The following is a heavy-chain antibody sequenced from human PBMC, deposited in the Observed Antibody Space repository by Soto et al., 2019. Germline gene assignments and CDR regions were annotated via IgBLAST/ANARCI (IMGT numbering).Heavy chain of an antibody. CDR1: GISYTTYA. V-gene: IGHV1-3*01. Sequence: VQLVQSGAEVKKPGASVRISCTASGISYTTYAIHWVRQAPGQWLEWMGWINAGNGDTRYSQRFQGRVTLTRDTSATTTYMDLSSLRSEDTSIYYCARAISGYVTWGQGILVTVSS. D-gene: IGHD5-12*01. CDR3: ARAISGYVT. CDR2: INAGNGDT. J-gene: IGHJ4*02.